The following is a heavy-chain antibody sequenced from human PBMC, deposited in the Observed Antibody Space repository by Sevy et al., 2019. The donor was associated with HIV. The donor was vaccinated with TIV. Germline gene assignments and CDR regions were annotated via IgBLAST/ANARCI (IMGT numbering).Heavy chain of an antibody. Sequence: QSQTLSLTCAVYGGSFSGFYWTWIRQPPGKGLEWIGEINHIGSTTYNPSLKSRVTISVDTSKNQFSLKLSSVTAADTAVYYCARGQWELYYWGQGIQVTVSS. V-gene: IGHV4-34*01. CDR2: INHIGST. CDR3: ARGQWELYY. D-gene: IGHD3-3*01. J-gene: IGHJ4*02. CDR1: GGSFSGFY.